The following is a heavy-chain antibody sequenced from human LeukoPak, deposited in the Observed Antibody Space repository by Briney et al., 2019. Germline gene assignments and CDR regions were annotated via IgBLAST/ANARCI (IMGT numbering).Heavy chain of an antibody. Sequence: ASVKVSCKASGYTFTSYGISWVRQAPGQGLEWMGWISAYNGNTNYAQKLQGRVTMTTDTSTSTAYMELRSLRSDDTAVYYCAKDLGPVALNEGDYWGQGTLVTVSS. V-gene: IGHV1-18*01. CDR2: ISAYNGNT. D-gene: IGHD6-19*01. CDR3: AKDLGPVALNEGDY. CDR1: GYTFTSYG. J-gene: IGHJ4*02.